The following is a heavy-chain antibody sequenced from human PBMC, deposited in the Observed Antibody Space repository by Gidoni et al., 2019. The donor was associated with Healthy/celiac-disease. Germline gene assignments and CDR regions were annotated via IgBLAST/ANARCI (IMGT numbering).Heavy chain of an antibody. CDR3: STGGYFLDY. D-gene: IGHD6-19*01. Sequence: EVQMVESGGGLVKPGGSLRLSCAASGFTFSNAWMNWVRQAPGKGLEWVGRVKSKYDGGTTDYAAPVKGRFTISRDDSKNTVYLQMNSLKTEDTAVYYCSTGGYFLDYWGQGTLVSVSS. CDR1: GFTFSNAW. V-gene: IGHV3-15*01. CDR2: VKSKYDGGTT. J-gene: IGHJ4*02.